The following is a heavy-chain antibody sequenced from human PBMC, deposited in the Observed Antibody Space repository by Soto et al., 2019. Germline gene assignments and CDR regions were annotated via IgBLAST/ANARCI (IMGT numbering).Heavy chain of an antibody. CDR1: GFTFSSYG. CDR2: ISYDGSNK. D-gene: IGHD3-3*01. Sequence: QVQLVESGGGVVQPGRSLRLSCAASGFTFSSYGMHWVRQAPGKGLEWVAVISYDGSNKYYADSVKGRLTISRDNSKNTLYLQMNSLRAEDTAVYYCASPYYDFWRSWHMDVWGQGTTVTVSS. V-gene: IGHV3-30*03. J-gene: IGHJ6*02. CDR3: ASPYYDFWRSWHMDV.